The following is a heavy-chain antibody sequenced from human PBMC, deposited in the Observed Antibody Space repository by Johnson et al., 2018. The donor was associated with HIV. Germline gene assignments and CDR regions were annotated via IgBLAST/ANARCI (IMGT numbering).Heavy chain of an antibody. J-gene: IGHJ3*02. D-gene: IGHD3-3*02. CDR3: ARELSHDAFDI. CDR1: GFTVSSNY. CDR2: VNSDGSSL. V-gene: IGHV3-74*01. Sequence: VQLVESGGGLIQPGGSLRLSCAASGFTVSSNYMSWVRQAPGKGLEWVSRVNSDGSSLSYADSVKGRFTISRDNAKNTLYLQMNSLRAEDTAAYYCARELSHDAFDIWGQGTMVTVSS.